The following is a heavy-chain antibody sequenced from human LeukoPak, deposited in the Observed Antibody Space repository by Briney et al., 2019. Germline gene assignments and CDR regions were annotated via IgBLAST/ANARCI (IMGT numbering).Heavy chain of an antibody. J-gene: IGHJ4*02. Sequence: SETLSLTCTVSGGSISSYYWSWIRQPPGKGLEWIGYIYSSGSTNYNPSLKSRVTISVDTSKNQFSLKLSSVTAADTAVYYCARYLLIVDDYGQVDYWGQGTLVTVSS. CDR1: GGSISSYY. CDR3: ARYLLIVDDYGQVDY. V-gene: IGHV4-59*12. CDR2: IYSSGST. D-gene: IGHD4-17*01.